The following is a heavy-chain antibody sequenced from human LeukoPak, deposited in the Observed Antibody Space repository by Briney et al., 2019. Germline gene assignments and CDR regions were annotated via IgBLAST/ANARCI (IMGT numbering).Heavy chain of an antibody. J-gene: IGHJ4*02. CDR2: INHSGST. D-gene: IGHD3-22*01. CDR3: ARRSHNYYDSSGYFGY. CDR1: GGSLSGYY. Sequence: SETLSLTCAVYGGSLSGYYWSWIRQPPGKGLEWIGEINHSGSTNYNQSLKSRVTISVDTSKNQFSLKLSSVTAADTAVYYCARRSHNYYDSSGYFGYWGQGTLVTVSS. V-gene: IGHV4-34*01.